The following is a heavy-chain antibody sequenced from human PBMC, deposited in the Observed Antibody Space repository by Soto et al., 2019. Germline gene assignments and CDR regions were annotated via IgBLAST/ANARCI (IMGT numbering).Heavy chain of an antibody. CDR2: IIPVLTIA. Sequence: QVQLVQSGPELKKPGSSVKVSCTASEGSFSSHTFSWVRQTPGQGLEWMGRIIPVLTIANYAPKFQDRVTFTADKSTTTVYMELSSLLPDATAVYYCTTQLITHYQNGGGEDVWGQGTTVTVSS. V-gene: IGHV1-69*02. CDR1: EGSFSSHT. D-gene: IGHD6-6*01. J-gene: IGHJ6*01. CDR3: TTQLITHYQNGGGEDV.